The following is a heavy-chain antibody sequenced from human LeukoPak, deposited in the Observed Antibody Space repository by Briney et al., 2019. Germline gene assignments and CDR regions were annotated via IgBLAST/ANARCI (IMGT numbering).Heavy chain of an antibody. Sequence: GASVKVSCKASGYTFTNYGISWVRQAPGQGLEWMGWISAYNGYTDYAQKFQFRVTMTTDTSTSTAYMELRSLRSDDTAVYYCARDKAVTTEVTQHFQHWGQGTLVTVS. CDR3: ARDKAVTTEVTQHFQH. J-gene: IGHJ1*01. V-gene: IGHV1-18*01. CDR1: GYTFTNYG. D-gene: IGHD4-23*01. CDR2: ISAYNGYT.